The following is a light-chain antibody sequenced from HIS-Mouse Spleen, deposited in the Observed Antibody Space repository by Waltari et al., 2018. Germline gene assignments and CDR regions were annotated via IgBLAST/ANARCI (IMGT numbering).Light chain of an antibody. J-gene: IGLJ2*01. Sequence: SYELTQPPSVSVSPGQTARITCSGDALPKKYAYWYQQKSGQAPVLVIYEDSKLPSGFPERFSGSSSGTMATLTISGAQVEDEADYYCYSTDSSGNHRVFGGGTKLTVL. CDR1: ALPKKY. CDR2: EDS. V-gene: IGLV3-10*01. CDR3: YSTDSSGNHRV.